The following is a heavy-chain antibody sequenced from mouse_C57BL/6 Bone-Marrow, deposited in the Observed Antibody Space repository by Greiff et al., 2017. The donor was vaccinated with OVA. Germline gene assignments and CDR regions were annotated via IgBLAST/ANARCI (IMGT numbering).Heavy chain of an antibody. CDR1: GYTFTSYW. V-gene: IGHV1-61*01. D-gene: IGHD4-1*01. CDR3: ARSKELGLRYAMDY. CDR2: IYPSDSET. Sequence: QVQLQQPGAELVRPGSSVKLSCKASGYTFTSYWMDWVKQRPGQGLEWIGNIYPSDSETHYNQKFKDKATLTVDKSSSTAYMQLSSLTSEDSAVYYCARSKELGLRYAMDYWGQGTSVTVSS. J-gene: IGHJ4*01.